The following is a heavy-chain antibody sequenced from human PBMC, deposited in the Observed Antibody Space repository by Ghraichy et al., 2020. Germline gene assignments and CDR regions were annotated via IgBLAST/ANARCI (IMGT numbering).Heavy chain of an antibody. CDR2: INHSGST. J-gene: IGHJ6*03. Sequence: ETLSLTCAVYGGSFSGYYWSWIRQPPGKGLEWIGEINHSGSTNYNPSLKSRVTISVDTSKNQFSLKLRSVTAADTAVYYCARGRQQLVLFYGRDYYYYMDVWGKGTTVTVSS. CDR3: ARGRQQLVLFYGRDYYYYMDV. V-gene: IGHV4-34*01. D-gene: IGHD6-13*01. CDR1: GGSFSGYY.